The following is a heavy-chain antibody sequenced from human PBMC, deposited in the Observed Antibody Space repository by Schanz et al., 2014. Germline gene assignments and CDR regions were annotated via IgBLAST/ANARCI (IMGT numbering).Heavy chain of an antibody. V-gene: IGHV3-23*01. CDR1: GFAFSSFA. CDR3: AKGRFGDVSAFDI. CDR2: ISGSGGST. Sequence: EVQLMESGGGLVKPGGSLRLSCVASGFAFSSFAMTWVRQAPGRGLEWVSAISGSGGSTYYADSVKGRFTISRDNSKNTLYLQMNSLRAEYTAVYYWAKGRFGDVSAFDIWGQGTMVTVAS. J-gene: IGHJ3*02. D-gene: IGHD3-10*01.